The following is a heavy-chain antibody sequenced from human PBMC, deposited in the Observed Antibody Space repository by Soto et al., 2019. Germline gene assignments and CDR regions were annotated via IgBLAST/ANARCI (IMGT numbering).Heavy chain of an antibody. CDR3: ARDPYYYGSGTNPPFGN. CDR1: GYTFTSYA. V-gene: IGHV1-3*01. Sequence: QVQLVQSGAEVKKPGASVKVSCKASGYTFTSYAMHWVRQAPGQRLEWMGWINVGNGNTKYSQKFQGRVTITRETSSSTSYRELSNLRSEDTAVYYCARDPYYYGSGTNPPFGNWGQGTLVTVSS. J-gene: IGHJ4*02. CDR2: INVGNGNT. D-gene: IGHD3-10*01.